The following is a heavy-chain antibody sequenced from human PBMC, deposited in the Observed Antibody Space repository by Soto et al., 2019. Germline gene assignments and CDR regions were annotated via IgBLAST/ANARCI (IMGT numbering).Heavy chain of an antibody. CDR3: ARDHLRNGGNPFDY. Sequence: PSETLSLTCAVSGYSISSGYYWGWIRQPPGKGLEWIGGIYHSGSTYYNPSLKSRVTISVDTSKNQFSLKLSSVTAADTAVYYCARDHLRNGGNPFDYWGQGTLVTSPQ. J-gene: IGHJ4*02. CDR1: GYSISSGYY. V-gene: IGHV4-38-2*02. CDR2: IYHSGST. D-gene: IGHD2-15*01.